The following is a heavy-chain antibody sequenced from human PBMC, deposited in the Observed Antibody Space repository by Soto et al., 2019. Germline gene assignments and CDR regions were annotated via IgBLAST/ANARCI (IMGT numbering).Heavy chain of an antibody. D-gene: IGHD6-6*01. CDR1: GFTFSSYW. V-gene: IGHV3-7*01. CDR3: ARDIATRPSWFDP. Sequence: LRLSCAASGFTFSSYWMSWVRQAPGKGLEWVANIEEDGSEKYYVDSVKGRFTISRDNAKNSLYLQMNSLRAEDTAVYYCARDIATRPSWFDPWGQGTLVTVSS. CDR2: IEEDGSEK. J-gene: IGHJ5*02.